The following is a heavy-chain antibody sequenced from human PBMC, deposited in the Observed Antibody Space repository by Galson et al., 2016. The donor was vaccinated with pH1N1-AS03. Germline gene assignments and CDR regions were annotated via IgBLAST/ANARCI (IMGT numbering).Heavy chain of an antibody. J-gene: IGHJ4*02. CDR1: GFTFNRYG. V-gene: IGHV3-30*02. CDR3: ARTGDYTSSWKPFDY. D-gene: IGHD6-13*01. Sequence: SLRLSCAASGFTFNRYGMHWVRQAPGKGLEWVAFIRSDGSVKYYEDSVKGRFAISRDNSNNTLPLQMNSLRPEDTAVYYCARTGDYTSSWKPFDYWGQGTLVTVPS. CDR2: IRSDGSVK.